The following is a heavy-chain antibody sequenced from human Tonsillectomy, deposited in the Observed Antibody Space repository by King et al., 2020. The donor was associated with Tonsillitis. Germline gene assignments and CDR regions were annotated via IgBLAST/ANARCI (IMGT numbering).Heavy chain of an antibody. CDR1: GFTFRSYG. CDR3: ARGDTAMVWGVY. D-gene: IGHD5-18*01. V-gene: IGHV3-33*01. J-gene: IGHJ4*02. Sequence: VQLVESGGGVVQPGRSLRLSCAASGFTFRSYGMHWVCQAPGKGLEWVAVIWYDGSIKYYADSGKGRFTISRDNSKNTLYLQMNSLRDEDTAVYYCARGDTAMVWGVYWGQGTLVTVSS. CDR2: IWYDGSIK.